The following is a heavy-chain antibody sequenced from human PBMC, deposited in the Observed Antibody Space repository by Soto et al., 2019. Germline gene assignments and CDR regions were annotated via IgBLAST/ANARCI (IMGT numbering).Heavy chain of an antibody. D-gene: IGHD2-15*01. CDR3: ARRYCSGGSCYSGGDNWFDP. V-gene: IGHV4-59*08. Sequence: PSETLSLTCTVSGGSISSYYWSWIRQPPGKGLEWIGYIYYSGSTNYNPSLKSRVTISVDTSKNQFSLKLISVTAADTAVYYCARRYCSGGSCYSGGDNWFDPWGQGTLVTVSS. J-gene: IGHJ5*02. CDR2: IYYSGST. CDR1: GGSISSYY.